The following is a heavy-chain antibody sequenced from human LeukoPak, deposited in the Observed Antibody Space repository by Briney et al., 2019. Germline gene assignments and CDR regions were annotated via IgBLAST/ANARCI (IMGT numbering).Heavy chain of an antibody. CDR1: GFIFSTYS. V-gene: IGHV3-21*01. J-gene: IGHJ4*02. D-gene: IGHD5-24*01. CDR3: TRVGYIDEGIDY. Sequence: PGGSLRLSCAASGFIFSTYSMNWVRQAPGKGLEWVSSISSSSRNIYYADSVKGRFTISRDNAKNSLYLQMNSLRAEDTAIYYCTRVGYIDEGIDYWGQGTLVTVSS. CDR2: ISSSSRNI.